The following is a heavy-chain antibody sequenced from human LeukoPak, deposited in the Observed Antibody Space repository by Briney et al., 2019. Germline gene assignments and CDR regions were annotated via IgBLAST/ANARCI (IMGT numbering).Heavy chain of an antibody. Sequence: GASVRVSCKASGYTFTNYGISWVRQAPGQGLEWMRWISAYNGNTHYAQKLQGRVTMTTDTSTSTAYMDLRSLRSDDTAVYYCARRRDGYNYDYYFDYWGQGTLVTVSS. CDR1: GYTFTNYG. CDR2: ISAYNGNT. V-gene: IGHV1-18*01. J-gene: IGHJ4*02. CDR3: ARRRDGYNYDYYFDY. D-gene: IGHD5-24*01.